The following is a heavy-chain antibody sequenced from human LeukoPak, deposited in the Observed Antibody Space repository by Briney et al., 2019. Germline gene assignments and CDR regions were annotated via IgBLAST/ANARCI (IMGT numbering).Heavy chain of an antibody. D-gene: IGHD3-16*01. CDR3: APTAEAYTSWWKV. V-gene: IGHV1-2*02. CDR1: GYKFTDDY. CDR2: INPDSGFT. J-gene: IGHJ4*02. Sequence: ASVKVSCKASGYKFTDDYMHWVRQAPGQGLEFMGWINPDSGFTNYAQKFKGRVTMTRDTSISKAYLEVRSLTSDDTAVYYCAPTAEAYTSWWKVWGQGTLVTVSS.